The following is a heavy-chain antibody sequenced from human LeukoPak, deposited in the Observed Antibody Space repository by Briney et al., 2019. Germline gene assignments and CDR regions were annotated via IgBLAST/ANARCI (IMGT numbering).Heavy chain of an antibody. V-gene: IGHV3-23*01. Sequence: GGSLRLSCAASGFTFSSFAMSWVRQAPGKGLEWVSSTSGSSGNTYYAHSVKGRFTISRDSFKNTLFLQMNSLRAEDTATYYCAKQRASYGYVFDYWGQGTLVTVSS. J-gene: IGHJ4*02. D-gene: IGHD5-18*01. CDR2: TSGSSGNT. CDR1: GFTFSSFA. CDR3: AKQRASYGYVFDY.